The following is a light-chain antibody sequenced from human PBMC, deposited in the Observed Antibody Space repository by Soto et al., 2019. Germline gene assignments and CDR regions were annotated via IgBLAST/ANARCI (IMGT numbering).Light chain of an antibody. Sequence: DTQMTQSPPSLSASVGDRVTITCRASQGISNYLAWYQQRPGKVPKLLIFAASTLQSGVPSRFSGSGSGTDFTLTISSLQPEDVATYYCQKYSSAPWTFGQGTKVEIK. V-gene: IGKV1-27*01. CDR1: QGISNY. CDR3: QKYSSAPWT. CDR2: AAS. J-gene: IGKJ1*01.